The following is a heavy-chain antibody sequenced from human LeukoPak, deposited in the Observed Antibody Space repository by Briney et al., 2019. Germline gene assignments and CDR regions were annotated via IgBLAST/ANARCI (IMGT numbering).Heavy chain of an antibody. J-gene: IGHJ4*02. CDR2: ISSSSSYI. D-gene: IGHD2-2*01. V-gene: IGHV3-21*01. Sequence: PGGSLRLSCAASGFTFSSYSMNWVRQAPGKGLEWVSSISSSSSYIYYADSVKGRFTIYRDNAKNSLYLQMNSLRAEDTAVYYCARDLGGDIVVVPAAEGIDYWGQGTLVTVSS. CDR3: ARDLGGDIVVVPAAEGIDY. CDR1: GFTFSSYS.